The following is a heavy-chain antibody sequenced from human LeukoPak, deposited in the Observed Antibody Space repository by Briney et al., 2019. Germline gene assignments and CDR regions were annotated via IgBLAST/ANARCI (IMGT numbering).Heavy chain of an antibody. D-gene: IGHD6-19*01. V-gene: IGHV3-21*01. CDR1: GFSFSSFS. CDR3: ARDLGYSSGPNY. CDR2: ISGGSSLT. J-gene: IGHJ4*02. Sequence: GGSLRLSCAASGFSFSSFSMNWVRQAPGKGLEWVSYISGGSSLTYYVDSVKGRFTISRDNAKNSLYLQMNSLRAEDTAVYYCARDLGYSSGPNYWGQGTRVTVSS.